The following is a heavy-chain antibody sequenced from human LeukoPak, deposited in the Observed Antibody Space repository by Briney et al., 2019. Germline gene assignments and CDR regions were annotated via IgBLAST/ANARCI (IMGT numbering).Heavy chain of an antibody. CDR1: GFYFRDHW. CDR3: VKNDGWFHLAQ. V-gene: IGHV3-7*03. J-gene: IGHJ4*02. CDR2: IKTDGSET. Sequence: GGSLRLSCAASGFYFRDHWMDWVRQAPGRGLEWVGHIKTDGSETYYLDSLKGRISISRDNTNNALYLQMNSLRVEDTAVYYCVKNDGWFHLAQWGQGTLVTVSS. D-gene: IGHD6-19*01.